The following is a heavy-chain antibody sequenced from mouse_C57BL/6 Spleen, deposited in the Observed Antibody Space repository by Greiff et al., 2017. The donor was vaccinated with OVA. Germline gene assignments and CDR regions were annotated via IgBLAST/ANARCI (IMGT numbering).Heavy chain of an antibody. CDR1: GYTFTSYW. CDR2: INPSNGGT. D-gene: IGHD1-1*01. J-gene: IGHJ4*01. Sequence: QVHVKQPGTELVKPGASVKLSCKASGYTFTSYWMHWVKQRPGQGLEWIGNINPSNGGTNYNEKFKSKATLTVDKSSSTAYMQLSSLTSEDSAVYYCARSLFITTVVATPYYAMDYWGQGTSVTVSS. CDR3: ARSLFITTVVATPYYAMDY. V-gene: IGHV1-53*01.